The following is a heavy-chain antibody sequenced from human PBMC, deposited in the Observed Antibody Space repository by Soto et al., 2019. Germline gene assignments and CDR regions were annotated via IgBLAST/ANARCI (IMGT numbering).Heavy chain of an antibody. Sequence: QAQLVQSGTEVEKPGASVKVSCKASGYTFTSYAISWVRQAPGQGLEWMGWISANNGNTNYAQKLQGRVTMTADTSTSRAYMELRSLRSDDTAVYYCAIVWGGIVVAGTRLDYWGQGTRVTVSS. J-gene: IGHJ4*02. CDR1: GYTFTSYA. CDR2: ISANNGNT. D-gene: IGHD6-19*01. CDR3: AIVWGGIVVAGTRLDY. V-gene: IGHV1-18*01.